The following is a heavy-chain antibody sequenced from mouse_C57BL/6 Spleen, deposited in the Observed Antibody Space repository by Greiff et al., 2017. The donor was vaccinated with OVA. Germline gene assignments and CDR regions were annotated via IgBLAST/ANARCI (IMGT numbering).Heavy chain of an antibody. CDR3: ATPYGNYVGWYFDV. CDR1: GYTFTSYW. V-gene: IGHV1-61*01. Sequence: QVQLQQSGAELVRPGSSVKLSCKASGYTFTSYWMDWVKQRPGQGLEWIGNIYPSDSETHYNQKFKDKATLTVDKSSSTAYMQLSSLTSEDSAVYYCATPYGNYVGWYFDVWGTGTTVTVSS. CDR2: IYPSDSET. D-gene: IGHD2-1*01. J-gene: IGHJ1*03.